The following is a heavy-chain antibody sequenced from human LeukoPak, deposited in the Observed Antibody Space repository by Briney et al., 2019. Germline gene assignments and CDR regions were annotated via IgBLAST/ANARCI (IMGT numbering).Heavy chain of an antibody. D-gene: IGHD6-19*01. Sequence: GGSLRLSCAASGFMFSSNWMTWVRQAPGKGLEWVSTISGSGGSTYYADSVKGRFTISRDNAKNTLSLQMSSLRAEDTAVYYCAKEGSSGWIPTRHFDHWGLGTLVTVSS. CDR3: AKEGSSGWIPTRHFDH. J-gene: IGHJ4*02. V-gene: IGHV3-23*01. CDR1: GFMFSSNW. CDR2: ISGSGGST.